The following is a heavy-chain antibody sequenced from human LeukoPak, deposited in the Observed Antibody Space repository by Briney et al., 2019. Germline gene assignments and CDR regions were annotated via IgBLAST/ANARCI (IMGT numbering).Heavy chain of an antibody. D-gene: IGHD2/OR15-2a*01. CDR2: IYYSGST. CDR1: GGSISSGGYY. V-gene: IGHV4-31*03. Sequence: SETLSLTCTVSGGSISSGGYYWGWIRQHPGKGLEWIGYIYYSGSTYYNPSLKSRVTISVDTSKNQFSLKLSSVTAADTAVYYCALSNERYYYYGMDVWGQGTTVTVSS. J-gene: IGHJ6*02. CDR3: ALSNERYYYYGMDV.